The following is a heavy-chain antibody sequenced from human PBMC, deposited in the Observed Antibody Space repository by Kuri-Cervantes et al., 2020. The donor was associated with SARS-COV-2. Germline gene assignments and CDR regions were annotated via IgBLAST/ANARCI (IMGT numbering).Heavy chain of an antibody. CDR3: ARGGDIVVVPAAIEFLRRFDP. D-gene: IGHD2-2*01. V-gene: IGHV3-33*08. Sequence: GESLKISCAASGFTFSSYGMHWVRQAPGKGLEWVAVIWYDGNNKYYADSVKGRFTISRDNSKNTLYLQMNSLRAEDTAVYYCARGGDIVVVPAAIEFLRRFDPWGQGTLVTVSS. CDR2: IWYDGNNK. CDR1: GFTFSSYG. J-gene: IGHJ5*02.